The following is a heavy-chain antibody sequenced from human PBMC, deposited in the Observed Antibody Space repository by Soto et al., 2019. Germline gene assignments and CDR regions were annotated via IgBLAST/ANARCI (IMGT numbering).Heavy chain of an antibody. CDR1: GFNFRSYW. CDR2: LNSDGSTT. J-gene: IGHJ4*02. CDR3: VRAYDL. Sequence: EVQLVESGGGLLQSGGSLRLSCVASGFNFRSYWMHWVRQAPGKGLVWVSRLNSDGSTTDYADSVKGRFTIYRDNAKNTLYLQMNSLRVEDTAVYYCVRAYDLWGQGTLVTVSS. D-gene: IGHD3-3*01. V-gene: IGHV3-74*01.